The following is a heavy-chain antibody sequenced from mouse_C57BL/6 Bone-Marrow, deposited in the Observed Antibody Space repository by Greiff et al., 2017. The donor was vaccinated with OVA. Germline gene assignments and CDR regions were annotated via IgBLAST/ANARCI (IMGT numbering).Heavy chain of an antibody. D-gene: IGHD3-3*01. CDR2: INPGRGGT. J-gene: IGHJ4*01. V-gene: IGHV1-54*01. Sequence: QVQLQQSGAELVRPGTSVKVSCKASGYAFTNYLIEWVKQRPGQGLEWIGVINPGRGGTNYNEKFKGKATLTADKSSSTAYMQLSSLTSEDSAVYFCARWGLRAMDYWGQGTSVTVSS. CDR1: GYAFTNYL. CDR3: ARWGLRAMDY.